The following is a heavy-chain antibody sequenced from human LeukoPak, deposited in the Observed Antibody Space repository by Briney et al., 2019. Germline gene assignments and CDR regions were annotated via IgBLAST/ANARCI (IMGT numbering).Heavy chain of an antibody. J-gene: IGHJ4*02. CDR2: IYHSGST. CDR1: GYSISSGYY. CDR3: ASGGGILFYY. V-gene: IGHV4-38-2*02. Sequence: PSETLSLTCTVSGYSISSGYYWGWIRQPPGKGLEWIGSIYHSGSTYYNPSLKSRVTIPVDTSKNQFSLKLSSVTAADTAVYYCASGGGILFYYWGQGTLVTVSS. D-gene: IGHD2-21*01.